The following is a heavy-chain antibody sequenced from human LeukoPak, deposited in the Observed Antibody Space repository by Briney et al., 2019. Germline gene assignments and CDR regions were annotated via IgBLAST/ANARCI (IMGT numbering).Heavy chain of an antibody. J-gene: IGHJ4*02. CDR2: IYYSGST. D-gene: IGHD5-24*01. V-gene: IGHV4-61*01. Sequence: PSETLSLTCTVSGGSVSSGSYYWSWIRQPPGKGLEWIGYIYYSGSTNYNPSLKSRVTISVDTSKNQFSLKLSSVTAADTAVYYCASSEMATTFDYWGQGTLVTVSS. CDR1: GGSVSSGSYY. CDR3: ASSEMATTFDY.